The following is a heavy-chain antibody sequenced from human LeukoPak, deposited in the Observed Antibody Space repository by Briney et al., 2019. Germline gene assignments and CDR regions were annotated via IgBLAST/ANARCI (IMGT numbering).Heavy chain of an antibody. D-gene: IGHD2-2*01. Sequence: SETLSLTCSVSGVPVSDGRYYWTWIRQYPGKGLEWISYKYYSGSAKYNPSLESRLTISIDTSKNQFSLQLSSVTAADTATYYCATPYCSSISCLDVFNMWGQGTRVTVSS. CDR1: GVPVSDGRYY. CDR3: ATPYCSSISCLDVFNM. CDR2: KYYSGSA. V-gene: IGHV4-31*03. J-gene: IGHJ3*02.